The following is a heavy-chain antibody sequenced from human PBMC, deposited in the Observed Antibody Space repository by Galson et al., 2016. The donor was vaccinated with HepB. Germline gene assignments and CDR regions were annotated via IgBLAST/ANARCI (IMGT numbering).Heavy chain of an antibody. J-gene: IGHJ5*02. CDR2: ISWNSGGI. Sequence: SLRLSCAASGFTFGDYAIHWVRQVPGKGLEWVPGISWNSGGIAYADSVKGRFTISRDNGKNSLFLQMNSLRVEDTAIYYCARESYNRFDPWGQGTLVTVSS. V-gene: IGHV3-9*01. CDR1: GFTFGDYA. CDR3: ARESYNRFDP.